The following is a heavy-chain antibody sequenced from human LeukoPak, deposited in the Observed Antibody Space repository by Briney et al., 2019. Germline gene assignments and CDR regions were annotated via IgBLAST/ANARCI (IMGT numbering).Heavy chain of an antibody. CDR1: GFTFRSYV. CDR2: ISGSAGST. D-gene: IGHD1-26*01. CDR3: AKAVFRRETWGDFDY. Sequence: GGSLRLSCAASGFTFRSYVMSWVRQAPGKGLEWVSAISGSAGSTYYADSVKGRFTISRDNSKSTLYLQMNSLRAEDTAVYYCAKAVFRRETWGDFDYWGQGTLVTVSS. J-gene: IGHJ4*02. V-gene: IGHV3-23*01.